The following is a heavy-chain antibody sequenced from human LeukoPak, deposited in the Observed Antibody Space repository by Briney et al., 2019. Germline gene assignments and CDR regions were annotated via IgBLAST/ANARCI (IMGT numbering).Heavy chain of an antibody. CDR2: ISGGGATT. CDR1: GFTFINYA. V-gene: IGHV3-23*01. D-gene: IGHD6-13*01. Sequence: GGSLRLSCAASGFTFINYAMTWVRQAPGKGLEWVSGISGGGATTYYADSVKGRLTISRDNCKNTLFLQMNSLRAEDTAVYYCAKDHSSKYPYYFDYWGQGSLVSVSS. CDR3: AKDHSSKYPYYFDY. J-gene: IGHJ4*02.